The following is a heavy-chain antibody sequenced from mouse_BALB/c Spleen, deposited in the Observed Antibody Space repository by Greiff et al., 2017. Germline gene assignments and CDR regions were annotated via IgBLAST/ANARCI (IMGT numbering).Heavy chain of an antibody. Sequence: DVKLVESGGGLVQPGGSRKLSCAASGFTFSSFGMHWVRQAPEKGLEWVAYISSGSSTIYYADTVKGRFTISRDNPKNTLFLQMTSLRSEDTAMYYCARGGHRYSWFAYWGQGTLVTVSA. CDR3: ARGGHRYSWFAY. V-gene: IGHV5-17*02. CDR2: ISSGSSTI. D-gene: IGHD2-14*01. CDR1: GFTFSSFG. J-gene: IGHJ3*01.